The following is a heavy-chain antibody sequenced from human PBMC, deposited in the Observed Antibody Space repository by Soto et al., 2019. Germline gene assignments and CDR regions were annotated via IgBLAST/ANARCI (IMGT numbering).Heavy chain of an antibody. Sequence: PGGSLRLSCAASGFTFSSYWMSWVRQAPGKGLEWVANIKQDGSEKYYVDSVKGRFTISRDNAKNSLYLQMNSLRAEDTAVYYCARDRYSSGWWGDAFDIWGQGTMVTVSS. CDR1: GFTFSSYW. CDR3: ARDRYSSGWWGDAFDI. D-gene: IGHD6-19*01. V-gene: IGHV3-7*03. J-gene: IGHJ3*02. CDR2: IKQDGSEK.